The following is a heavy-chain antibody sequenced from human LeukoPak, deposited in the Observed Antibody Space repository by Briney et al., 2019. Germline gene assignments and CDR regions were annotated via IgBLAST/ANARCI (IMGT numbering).Heavy chain of an antibody. V-gene: IGHV3-23*01. J-gene: IGHJ4*02. Sequence: PGRSLKLYCAASGFSFSSYAMSWVRQAPGKGLEWVSSISGSGDNTYYAESVKGRFTISRDNSKNTLFLQMNSLRAEDTAVFYCAKRSGYTTGWFFDFWGQGTLVTVSS. CDR3: AKRSGYTTGWFFDF. CDR1: GFSFSSYA. D-gene: IGHD6-19*01. CDR2: ISGSGDNT.